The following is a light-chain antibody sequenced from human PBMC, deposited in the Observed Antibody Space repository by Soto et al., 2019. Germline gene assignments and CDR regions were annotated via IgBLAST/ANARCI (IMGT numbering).Light chain of an antibody. CDR1: QDISNY. CDR3: QQYDNLPYT. CDR2: DAS. Sequence: DIQMTQSPSSLSASGGDRVTITCQASQDISNYLNWYQQKPGKAPKLLIYDASNLETGVPSRFSGSGSGTDFTFAISSLQPEDIATYYCQQYDNLPYTFGQGTQLEIK. V-gene: IGKV1-33*01. J-gene: IGKJ2*01.